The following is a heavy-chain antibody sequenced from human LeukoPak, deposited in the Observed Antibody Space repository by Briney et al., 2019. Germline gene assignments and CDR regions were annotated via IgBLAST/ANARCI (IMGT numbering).Heavy chain of an antibody. J-gene: IGHJ6*03. Sequence: SETLSLTCTVSGGSISSYYWSWIRQPPGKGLEWIGYIYYSGSTNYNPSLKSRVTISVDTSKNQFSLKLSSVTAADTAVYYCARDGHYYYMDVWGKGTTVTFSS. CDR3: ARDGHYYYMDV. CDR2: IYYSGST. V-gene: IGHV4-59*01. CDR1: GGSISSYY.